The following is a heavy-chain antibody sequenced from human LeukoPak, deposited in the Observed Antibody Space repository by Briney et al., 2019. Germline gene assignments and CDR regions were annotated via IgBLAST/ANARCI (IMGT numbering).Heavy chain of an antibody. V-gene: IGHV4-39*01. CDR3: ARRDGSGYYPSYFDY. CDR2: IYYSGST. CDR1: GGSISSSSYY. Sequence: SETLSLTCTVSGGSISSSSYYWGWIRQPPGKGLEWIGSIYYSGSTYYNPSLKSRVTISVDTSKNQFSLKLSSVTAAGTAVYYCARRDGSGYYPSYFDYWGQGTLVTVSS. D-gene: IGHD3-3*01. J-gene: IGHJ4*02.